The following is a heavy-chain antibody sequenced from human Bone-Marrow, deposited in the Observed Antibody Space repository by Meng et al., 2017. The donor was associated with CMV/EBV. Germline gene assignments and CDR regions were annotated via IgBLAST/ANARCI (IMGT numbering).Heavy chain of an antibody. CDR2: VRHDGTNK. V-gene: IGHV3-30*02. CDR3: AKDLLLFGGPNAYFDQ. J-gene: IGHJ4*02. CDR1: GFRFDDCG. D-gene: IGHD3-16*01. Sequence: GGSLRLSCAASGFRFDDCGMHWVRQTPGKGLEWVAFVRHDGTNKFYAASVKGRFTISRDNSKSTVYLQMNSLRPDDSALYYCAKDLLLFGGPNAYFDQWGQGTLVTVSS.